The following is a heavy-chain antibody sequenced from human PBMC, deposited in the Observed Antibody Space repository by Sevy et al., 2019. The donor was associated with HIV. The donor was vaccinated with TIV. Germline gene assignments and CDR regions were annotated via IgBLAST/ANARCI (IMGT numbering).Heavy chain of an antibody. Sequence: GGSLRLSCAASGFTFSNAWMSWVRQAPGKGLEWVGRIKSKTDGGTTDYAAPVKGRFTISRDDSKNTLYLQMNSLKTEDTAVYYCTTRGYYDSSGYYYPFDIWGQGTMDTVSS. CDR1: GFTFSNAW. V-gene: IGHV3-15*01. CDR3: TTRGYYDSSGYYYPFDI. J-gene: IGHJ3*02. CDR2: IKSKTDGGTT. D-gene: IGHD3-22*01.